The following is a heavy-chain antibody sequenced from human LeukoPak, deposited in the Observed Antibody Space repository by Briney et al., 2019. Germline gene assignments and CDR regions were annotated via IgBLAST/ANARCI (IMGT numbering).Heavy chain of an antibody. Sequence: GASLKISCKGSGYSFTSYWIGWVRQMPGKGLEWMGIIYPGDSDTRYSPSFQGQVTISADKSISTAYLQWSSLKASDTAMYYCARPYCSGGSCYPINYFDYWGQGTLVTVSS. CDR1: GYSFTSYW. CDR3: ARPYCSGGSCYPINYFDY. J-gene: IGHJ4*02. D-gene: IGHD2-15*01. CDR2: IYPGDSDT. V-gene: IGHV5-51*01.